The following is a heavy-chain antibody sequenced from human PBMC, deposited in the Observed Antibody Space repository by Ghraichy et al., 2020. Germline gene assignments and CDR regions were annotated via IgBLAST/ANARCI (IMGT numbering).Heavy chain of an antibody. CDR2: IYYSGST. CDR3: ARGVGTVLPSNFDY. V-gene: IGHV4-31*03. D-gene: IGHD2/OR15-2a*01. CDR1: GGSISSGGYY. J-gene: IGHJ4*02. Sequence: SETLSLTCTVSGGSISSGGYYWSWIRQHPGKGLEWIGYIYYSGSTYYNPSLKSRVTISVDTSKNQFSLKLSSVTAADTAVYYCARGVGTVLPSNFDYWGQGTLVTVSS.